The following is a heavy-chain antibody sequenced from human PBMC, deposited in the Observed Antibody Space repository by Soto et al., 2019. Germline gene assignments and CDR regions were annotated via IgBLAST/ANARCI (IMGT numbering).Heavy chain of an antibody. V-gene: IGHV3-23*01. CDR2: IHGGGGAT. CDR1: GFTFSAYA. J-gene: IGHJ2*01. D-gene: IGHD1-1*01. Sequence: EVQLLESGGGLVQLGGSLRLSCAAYGFTFSAYAMGWVRQAPGKGLEWVSTIHGGGGATHYADSVEGRFTISRDDSKNTLYAQMTSLRAEDTAVYYCAKFEGHPLEYWYLEFWGRGTLVTVSS. CDR3: AKFEGHPLEYWYLEF.